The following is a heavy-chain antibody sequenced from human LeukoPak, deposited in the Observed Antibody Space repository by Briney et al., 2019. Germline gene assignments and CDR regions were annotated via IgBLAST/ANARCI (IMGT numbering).Heavy chain of an antibody. CDR2: INPNSGGT. Sequence: GASVKVSCTASGYTFTGYYMHWVRQAPGQGLEWMGWINPNSGGTNYAQKFQGRVTMTRDTSISTAYMELSRLRSDDTAVYYCARVRVVVAGGFDAFDIWGQGTMVTVSS. V-gene: IGHV1-2*02. D-gene: IGHD2-15*01. J-gene: IGHJ3*02. CDR3: ARVRVVVAGGFDAFDI. CDR1: GYTFTGYY.